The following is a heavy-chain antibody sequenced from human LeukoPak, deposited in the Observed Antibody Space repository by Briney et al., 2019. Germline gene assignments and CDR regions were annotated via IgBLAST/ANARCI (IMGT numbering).Heavy chain of an antibody. V-gene: IGHV2-5*01. CDR2: IYWNDDK. D-gene: IGHD3-22*01. CDR3: AHSSYYYDSSGYYALDY. CDR1: GFSLSTSGVG. Sequence: ESGPTLVKPTQTLTPTCTFSGFSLSTSGVGVGWIRQPPGKALEWLALIYWNDDKRYSPSLKSRLTITKDTSKNQVVLTMTNMDPVDTATYYCAHSSYYYDSSGYYALDYWGQGTLVTVSS. J-gene: IGHJ4*02.